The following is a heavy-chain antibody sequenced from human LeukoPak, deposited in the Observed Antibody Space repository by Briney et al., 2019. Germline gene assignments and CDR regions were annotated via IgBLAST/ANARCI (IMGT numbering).Heavy chain of an antibody. CDR1: GGTFSGNA. J-gene: IGHJ4*02. D-gene: IGHD2-15*01. CDR3: AMGYCSGGSCYSLDDY. V-gene: IGHV1-69*06. CDR2: IIPIFGTA. Sequence: SVKVSCKACGGTFSGNAVSGVRQAPGQGLEWMGRIIPIFGTANYAQKFQGRVTITADKSTSTAYMELGSLRSEDTAVYYCAMGYCSGGSCYSLDDYWGQGTLVTVSS.